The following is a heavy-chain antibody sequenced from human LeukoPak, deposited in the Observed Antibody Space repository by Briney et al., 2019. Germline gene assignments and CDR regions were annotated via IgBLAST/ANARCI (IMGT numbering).Heavy chain of an antibody. CDR2: MNPNSGNT. CDR3: ARGTIAHQRWLQFRRREAWSVPDY. J-gene: IGHJ4*02. D-gene: IGHD5-24*01. Sequence: ASVKVSCKASVYTFTSYDINWVRQATGQGLEWMGWMNPNSGNTGYAQKFQGRVTMTRNTSISTAYMELSSLRSEDTAVYYCARGTIAHQRWLQFRRREAWSVPDYWGQGNLVTVSS. V-gene: IGHV1-8*01. CDR1: VYTFTSYD.